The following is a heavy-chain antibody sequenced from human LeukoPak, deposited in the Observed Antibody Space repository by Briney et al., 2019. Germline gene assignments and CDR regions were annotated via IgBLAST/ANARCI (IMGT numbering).Heavy chain of an antibody. CDR1: GDSVSSNSAA. Sequence: SQTLSLTCAISGDSVSSNSAAWNWIRQSPSRGLEWLGRTYYRSKWYNDYAVSVKSRITINPDTSKNQFSLQLNSVTPEDTAVYFRARSPTKPLPEDYWGQGTLVTVSS. J-gene: IGHJ4*02. CDR3: ARSPTKPLPEDY. CDR2: TYYRSKWYN. V-gene: IGHV6-1*01.